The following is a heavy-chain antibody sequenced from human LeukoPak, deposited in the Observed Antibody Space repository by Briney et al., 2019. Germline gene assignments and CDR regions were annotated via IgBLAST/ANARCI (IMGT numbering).Heavy chain of an antibody. Sequence: PGGSLRLSCAASGFTFSSYAMSWVRQAPGKGLEWVSAISGSGGSTYYADSVKGRFTISRDNSKNTLYLQMNSLRAEDTAVYYCATVLGYCSGGSCPNDAFDIWGQGTMVTVSS. V-gene: IGHV3-23*01. CDR2: ISGSGGST. D-gene: IGHD2-15*01. J-gene: IGHJ3*02. CDR3: ATVLGYCSGGSCPNDAFDI. CDR1: GFTFSSYA.